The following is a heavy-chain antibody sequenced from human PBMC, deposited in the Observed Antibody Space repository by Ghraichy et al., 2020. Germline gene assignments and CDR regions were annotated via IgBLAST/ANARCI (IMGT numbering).Heavy chain of an antibody. CDR3: ARHRPNDAFDI. J-gene: IGHJ3*02. D-gene: IGHD1-14*01. CDR2: INHSGST. V-gene: IGHV4-34*01. CDR1: GGSFSGYY. Sequence: SETLSLTCAVYGGSFSGYYWSWIRQPPGKVLEWIGEINHSGSTNYNPSLKSRVTISVDTSKNQFSLKLSSVTAADTAVYYCARHRPNDAFDIWGQGTMVTVSS.